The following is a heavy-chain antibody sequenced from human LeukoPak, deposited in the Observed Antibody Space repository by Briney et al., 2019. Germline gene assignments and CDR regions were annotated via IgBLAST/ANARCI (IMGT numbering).Heavy chain of an antibody. J-gene: IGHJ5*02. CDR3: ARDMEDIVVVPAAILYYNWFDP. Sequence: SETLSLTCTVSGGSISSYYWSWIRQPAGKGLEWIGRIYTSGSTNYNPSLKSRVTISVDTSKNQFSLKLSSVTAADTAVYYCARDMEDIVVVPAAILYYNWFDPWGQGTLVTVSS. D-gene: IGHD2-2*01. V-gene: IGHV4-4*07. CDR2: IYTSGST. CDR1: GGSISSYY.